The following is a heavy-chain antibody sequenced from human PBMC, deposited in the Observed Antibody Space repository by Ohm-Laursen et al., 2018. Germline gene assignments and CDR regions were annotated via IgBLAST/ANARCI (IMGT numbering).Heavy chain of an antibody. CDR1: GGTLSSYA. Sequence: SSVKVSCKASGGTLSSYAISWVRQAPGQGLEWMGGIIPIFGTANYAQKFQGRVTITADKSTSTAYMELSSLRSEDTAVYYCARGGIAAGPFDYWGQGTLVTVSS. V-gene: IGHV1-69*06. J-gene: IGHJ4*02. CDR2: IIPIFGTA. CDR3: ARGGIAAGPFDY. D-gene: IGHD6-13*01.